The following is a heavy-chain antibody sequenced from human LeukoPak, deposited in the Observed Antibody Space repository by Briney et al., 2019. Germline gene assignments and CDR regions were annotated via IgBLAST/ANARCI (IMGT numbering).Heavy chain of an antibody. Sequence: SETLSLTCTVSGGSISRYYWSWIRQPPGKGLEWIGYIYYSGSTNYNPSLKSRVTISVDTSKNQFSLKLSSVTAADTAVYYCAREMFRGVIGYWGQGTLVTVSS. CDR1: GGSISRYY. CDR2: IYYSGST. J-gene: IGHJ4*02. CDR3: AREMFRGVIGY. D-gene: IGHD3-10*01. V-gene: IGHV4-59*12.